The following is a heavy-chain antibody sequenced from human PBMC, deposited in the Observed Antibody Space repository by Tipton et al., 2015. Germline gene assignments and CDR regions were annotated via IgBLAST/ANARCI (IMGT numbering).Heavy chain of an antibody. CDR1: GFIFSSYA. Sequence: SLRLSCAASGFIFSSYAMSWVRQAPGKGLEWVSAISGSGGSTYYADSVKGRFTISRDNSKNTLYLQMNSLRAEDTAVYYCARDRHDSSGYYYYFDYWGQGTLVTVSS. CDR2: ISGSGGST. J-gene: IGHJ4*02. D-gene: IGHD3-22*01. CDR3: ARDRHDSSGYYYYFDY. V-gene: IGHV3-23*01.